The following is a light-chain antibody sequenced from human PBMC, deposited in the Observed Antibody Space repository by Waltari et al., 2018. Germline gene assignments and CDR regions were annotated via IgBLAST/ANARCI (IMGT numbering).Light chain of an antibody. CDR2: EVL. Sequence: QSALTQPASVSGSPGQSITISCPGTSSHVGFYNLASWYQQHPGKAPELVVYEVLSRPSGVSNRFSGSKSGNTASLTISGLQAEDEADYYCCSYAGRNIWVFGGGTKLTVL. CDR3: CSYAGRNIWV. CDR1: SSHVGFYNL. J-gene: IGLJ3*02. V-gene: IGLV2-23*02.